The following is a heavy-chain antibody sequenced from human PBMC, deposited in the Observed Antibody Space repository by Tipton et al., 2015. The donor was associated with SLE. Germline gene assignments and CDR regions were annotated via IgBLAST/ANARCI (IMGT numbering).Heavy chain of an antibody. Sequence: SLRLSCAASGFTFGSYWMSWVRQAPGKGLEWVANIKQDGSEKYYVDSVKGRFTISRDNAKNSLYLQMNSLRAEDTAVYYCARVERGSGWYPLLDYWGQGTLVTVSS. CDR1: GFTFGSYW. V-gene: IGHV3-7*01. CDR2: IKQDGSEK. J-gene: IGHJ4*02. CDR3: ARVERGSGWYPLLDY. D-gene: IGHD6-19*01.